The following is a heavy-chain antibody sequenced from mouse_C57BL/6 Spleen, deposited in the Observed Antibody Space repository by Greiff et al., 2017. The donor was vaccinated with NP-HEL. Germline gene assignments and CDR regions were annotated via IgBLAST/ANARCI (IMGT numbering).Heavy chain of an antibody. D-gene: IGHD4-1*01. CDR3: AREPANWDREDYFDY. CDR1: GYTFTSYW. J-gene: IGHJ2*01. Sequence: QVQLQQSGTELVKPGASVKLSCKASGYTFTSYWMHWVKQRPGQGLEWIGNINPSNGGTNYNEKFKSKATLTVDKSSSTAYMQHSSLTSEDSAVYYCAREPANWDREDYFDYWGQGTTLTVSS. CDR2: INPSNGGT. V-gene: IGHV1-53*01.